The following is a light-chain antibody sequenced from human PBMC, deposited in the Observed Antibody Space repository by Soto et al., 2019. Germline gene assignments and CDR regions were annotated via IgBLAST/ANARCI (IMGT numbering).Light chain of an antibody. Sequence: EIVLAQSPGIVSLSPGERATLSCRASQTISGTSLAWYQQKPGQAPRLLIYGASSRATGIPDRFTGSGSATDFTLTISRLEPEDFGIYYCYQYGTSPLTFGGGTKVDTK. CDR2: GAS. J-gene: IGKJ4*01. CDR1: QTISGTS. V-gene: IGKV3-20*01. CDR3: YQYGTSPLT.